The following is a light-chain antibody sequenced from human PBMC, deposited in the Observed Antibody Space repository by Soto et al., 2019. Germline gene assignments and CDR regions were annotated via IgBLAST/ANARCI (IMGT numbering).Light chain of an antibody. CDR1: QSVSSY. CDR2: DAS. V-gene: IGKV3-11*01. J-gene: IGKJ1*01. Sequence: EIVLTQSPATLSLSPGERATLSCRASQSVSSYLAWYQQKPGQAPRLLIYDASNRATGIPARSSGSGSGTDFTLTISSLEPEDFAAYYCQQRSNWPRTFGQGTKVDI. CDR3: QQRSNWPRT.